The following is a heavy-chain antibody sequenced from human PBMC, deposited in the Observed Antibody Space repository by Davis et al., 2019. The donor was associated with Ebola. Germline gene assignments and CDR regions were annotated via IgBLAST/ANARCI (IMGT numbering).Heavy chain of an antibody. V-gene: IGHV4-30-2*02. D-gene: IGHD1-14*01. Sequence: PSETLSLTCAVSGGSISSGGYSWSWIRQPPGKGLEWIGYIYHSGSTNYNPSLKSRVTISVVTSKNQFSLKLSSVTAADTAVYYCARFSVGTRSDYYYYYYMDVWGKGTTVTVSS. CDR3: ARFSVGTRSDYYYYYYMDV. CDR1: GGSISSGGYS. CDR2: IYHSGST. J-gene: IGHJ6*03.